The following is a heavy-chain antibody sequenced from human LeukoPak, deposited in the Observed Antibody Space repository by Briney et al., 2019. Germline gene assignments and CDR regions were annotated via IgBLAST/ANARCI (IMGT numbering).Heavy chain of an antibody. CDR1: GFTLSSEG. CDR2: IRYDGSNK. Sequence: GRSLRLTCAVTGFTLSSEGMHWVRQAPGQGLKWEAFIRYDGSNKYYADSVKGRFTISRDNSKNTLYLQMNSLRAEDTAVYYCAKDQVLGIVGATYYWGQGTLVTVSS. J-gene: IGHJ4*02. V-gene: IGHV3-30*02. D-gene: IGHD1-26*01. CDR3: AKDQVLGIVGATYY.